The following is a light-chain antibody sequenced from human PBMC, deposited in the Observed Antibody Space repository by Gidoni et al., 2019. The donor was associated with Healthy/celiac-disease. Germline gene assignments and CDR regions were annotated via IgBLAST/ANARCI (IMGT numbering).Light chain of an antibody. Sequence: DIQMTQSPSSVSASVGDSVTITCRASQGISRWLAWYQQKPGKAAKLLIYAAASLQRWVPSRFSGSGSGTDFTLTISSLQPEDFATYYCQQANSFPWTFGQGTKVEIK. J-gene: IGKJ1*01. V-gene: IGKV1-12*01. CDR2: AAA. CDR1: QGISRW. CDR3: QQANSFPWT.